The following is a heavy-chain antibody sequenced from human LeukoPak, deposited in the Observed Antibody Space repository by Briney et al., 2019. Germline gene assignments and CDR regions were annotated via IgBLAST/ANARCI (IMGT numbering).Heavy chain of an antibody. CDR1: GFTFSSYA. V-gene: IGHV3-23*01. CDR2: ITGSGDYT. J-gene: IGHJ4*02. CDR3: AKRSRDSSGYFDY. D-gene: IGHD3-22*01. Sequence: GGSLRLSCAASGFTFSSYAMSWVRQAPGEGLEWVSAITGSGDYTNFADSVKGRLTISRDNSKNTLYLQMNSLRAEDTAVYYCAKRSRDSSGYFDYWGQGSLVTVSS.